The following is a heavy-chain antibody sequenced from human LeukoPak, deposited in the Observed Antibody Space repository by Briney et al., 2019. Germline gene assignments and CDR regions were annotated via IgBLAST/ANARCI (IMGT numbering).Heavy chain of an antibody. V-gene: IGHV3-23*01. CDR2: ISGSGDST. CDR1: GFTFSSYA. Sequence: GGSLRLSCAASGFTFSSYAMSWVRQAPGKGLGWVSGISGSGDSTYCADSVKGRFTISRDKSRNTLYLQMNSLGAADTAVYYCAKDLTPGNAWGSYRFDYWGQGTLVTVSS. J-gene: IGHJ4*02. CDR3: AKDLTPGNAWGSYRFDY. D-gene: IGHD3-16*02.